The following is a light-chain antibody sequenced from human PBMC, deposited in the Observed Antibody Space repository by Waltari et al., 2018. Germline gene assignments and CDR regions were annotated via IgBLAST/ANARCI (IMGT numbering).Light chain of an antibody. CDR3: QQRSEWPRT. V-gene: IGKV3-11*01. Sequence: NVLTQSPATMSLSPGERDTLSCTASQSVSIYLAWYQQKPGQAPRLLIYDASNRATGIPARFSGRGSGTDFTLTINSLEPEDFAVYYCQQRSEWPRTFGGGTRVEIK. J-gene: IGKJ4*01. CDR1: QSVSIY. CDR2: DAS.